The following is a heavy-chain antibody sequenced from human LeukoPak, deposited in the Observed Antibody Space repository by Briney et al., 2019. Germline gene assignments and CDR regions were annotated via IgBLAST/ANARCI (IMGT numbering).Heavy chain of an antibody. CDR1: TLTLNNYW. CDR3: ASRGGYKGSWSAFDD. J-gene: IGHJ4*02. Sequence: PGGSLRLSCTASTLTLNNYWMSWVRQAPGKGLEWVANIKQDGSEKYHVDSVKGRFTISREKANNSMYLEMNSMRAEDTAVYYCASRGGYKGSWSAFDDWGQGTLVTVSS. V-gene: IGHV3-7*05. CDR2: IKQDGSEK. D-gene: IGHD2-15*01.